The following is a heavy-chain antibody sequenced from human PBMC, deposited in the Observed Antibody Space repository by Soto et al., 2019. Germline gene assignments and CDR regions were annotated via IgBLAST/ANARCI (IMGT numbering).Heavy chain of an antibody. D-gene: IGHD3-3*01. CDR1: GGSVSIGRYQ. J-gene: IGHJ6*02. Sequence: TSETLSLNCTVSGGSVSIGRYQRSWIRQSPGKGLEGIGHLHYTGTTNYNPSLKSRVTISVETSKNQFSLKLTSVTAAATALYFCARLQFCDFWSGSVPMDVWGQGTSVA. V-gene: IGHV4-61*01. CDR3: ARLQFCDFWSGSVPMDV. CDR2: LHYTGTT.